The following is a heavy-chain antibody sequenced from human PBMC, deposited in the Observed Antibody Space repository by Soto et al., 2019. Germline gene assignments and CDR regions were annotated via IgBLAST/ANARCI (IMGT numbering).Heavy chain of an antibody. CDR2: ITSRSSSM. Sequence: EEQVVESGGGLVQPGGSLGLPCAASGFSFSSYSMTWVRQAPGKGLEWISYITSRSSSMYYADSVKGRFTISRDNAKNSLYLQMNSLRVEDTAVYYCARESGLDTFDIWGQGTLVTVSS. D-gene: IGHD1-26*01. CDR3: ARESGLDTFDI. J-gene: IGHJ3*02. V-gene: IGHV3-48*01. CDR1: GFSFSSYS.